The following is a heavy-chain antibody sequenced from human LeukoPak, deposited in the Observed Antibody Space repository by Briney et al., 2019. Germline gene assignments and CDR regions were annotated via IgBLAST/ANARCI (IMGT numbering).Heavy chain of an antibody. J-gene: IGHJ3*02. CDR1: GYSISSGYY. CDR3: ARGVVVIPIDI. V-gene: IGHV4-38-2*01. Sequence: SETLSLTCAVSGYSISSGYYRGWIRQPPGKGLEWIGSFYHSGSTYYNPSLKSRVTISVDTSKNQFSLKLSSVTAADTAVYYCARGVVVIPIDIWGQGTMVTVSS. D-gene: IGHD3-22*01. CDR2: FYHSGST.